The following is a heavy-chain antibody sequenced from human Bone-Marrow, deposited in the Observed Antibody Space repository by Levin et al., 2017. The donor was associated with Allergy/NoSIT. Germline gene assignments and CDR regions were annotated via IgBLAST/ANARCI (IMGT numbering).Heavy chain of an antibody. Sequence: PGGSLRLSCAASFFPFITSFIPFFLPSPLKGLVWVSRINSDGSSTSHADSVQGRFTISRDNAKHTPHLQMNSLRAEDTAVYYCARARRHGDYEGGNWFDPWGQGTLVTVSS. J-gene: IGHJ5*02. CDR3: ARARRHGDYEGGNWFDP. D-gene: IGHD4-17*01. CDR2: INSDGSST. V-gene: IGHV3-74*01. CDR1: FFPFITSF.